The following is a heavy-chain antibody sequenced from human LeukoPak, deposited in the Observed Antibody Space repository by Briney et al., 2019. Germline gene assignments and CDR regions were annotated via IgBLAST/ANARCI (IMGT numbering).Heavy chain of an antibody. D-gene: IGHD6-13*01. V-gene: IGHV4-4*07. CDR1: GGSISSYY. J-gene: IGHJ6*03. CDR3: ARDRRSSWKNYYYYYMDV. Sequence: PSETLSLTCTVSGGSISSYYWSWIRRPAGKGLEWIGRIYTSGSTNYNPSLKSRVTMSVDTSKNQFSLKLSSVTAADTAVYYCARDRRSSWKNYYYYYMDVWGKGTTVTISS. CDR2: IYTSGST.